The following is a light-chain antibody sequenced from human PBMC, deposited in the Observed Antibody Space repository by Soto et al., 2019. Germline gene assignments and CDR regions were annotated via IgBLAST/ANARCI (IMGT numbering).Light chain of an antibody. CDR1: QSVSSN. J-gene: IGKJ1*01. CDR2: GTS. Sequence: ETVMTQSPATLSVSPGERATLSCRASQSVSSNLAWYQQKPGQAPRLLIYGTSTRATGIPARFSGSGSGAEVTLTISSLQSEDFAVYYCQQYNNWPGTFGQGTKVEIK. CDR3: QQYNNWPGT. V-gene: IGKV3-15*01.